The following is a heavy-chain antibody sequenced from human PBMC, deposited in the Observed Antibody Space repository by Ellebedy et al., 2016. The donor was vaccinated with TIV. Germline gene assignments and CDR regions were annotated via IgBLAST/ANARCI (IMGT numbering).Heavy chain of an antibody. Sequence: GESLKISXVASGFRFNNYAMHWLRQAPGKGLEWVAVTSYDGTDEYFADSVKGRVTISRDNSKNTLYLQMNSLRGDDTALFYCAKEGTTWQYAFDLWGQGTMVTVSS. CDR3: AKEGTTWQYAFDL. CDR2: TSYDGTDE. CDR1: GFRFNNYA. J-gene: IGHJ3*01. V-gene: IGHV3-30*18. D-gene: IGHD1-14*01.